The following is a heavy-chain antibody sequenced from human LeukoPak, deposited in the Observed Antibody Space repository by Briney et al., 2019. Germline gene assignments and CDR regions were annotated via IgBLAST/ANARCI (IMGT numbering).Heavy chain of an antibody. CDR3: ARVDPSKGYGMDV. Sequence: PSETLSLTCTVSDDSISSYYWSWIRQPPGKGLEWIGYFYYSENTNYNPSLKSRVTMSVDTSKNRFSLKLISVTAADTAVYYCARVDPSKGYGMDVWGQGTTVTVSS. V-gene: IGHV4-59*01. J-gene: IGHJ6*02. D-gene: IGHD3/OR15-3a*01. CDR1: DDSISSYY. CDR2: FYYSENT.